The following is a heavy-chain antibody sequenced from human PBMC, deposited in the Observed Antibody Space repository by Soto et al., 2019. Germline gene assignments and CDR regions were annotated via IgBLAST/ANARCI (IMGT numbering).Heavy chain of an antibody. CDR3: AREYYGSGSYYMDV. V-gene: IGHV3-33*01. Sequence: GGSLRLSCAGSGFTFSSYGMHWVRQAPGKGLEWVAVIWYDGSKKYYADSVKGRFTISRDNSKNTLYLQMNSLRAEDTAVYYCAREYYGSGSYYMDVWGKGTTVTVSS. J-gene: IGHJ6*03. CDR2: IWYDGSKK. CDR1: GFTFSSYG. D-gene: IGHD3-10*01.